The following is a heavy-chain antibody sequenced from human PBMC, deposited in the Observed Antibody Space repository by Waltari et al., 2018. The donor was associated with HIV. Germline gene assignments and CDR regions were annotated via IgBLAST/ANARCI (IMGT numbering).Heavy chain of an antibody. Sequence: QVQLVQSGAEVAKPGASVRLSCKTSGFPFGDYAIHWLRQAHGQGLEWMGWRNVGKGNTRYSETSQGRFTITRDTSAATAYLEVTNLRFEDTALYFCAREPIISVANNAFDVWGLGSVVTVSS. CDR3: AREPIISVANNAFDV. J-gene: IGHJ3*01. V-gene: IGHV1-3*01. D-gene: IGHD6-19*01. CDR2: RNVGKGNT. CDR1: GFPFGDYA.